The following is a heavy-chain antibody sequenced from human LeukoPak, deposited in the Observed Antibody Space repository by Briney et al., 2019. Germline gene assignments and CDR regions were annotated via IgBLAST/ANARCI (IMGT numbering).Heavy chain of an antibody. J-gene: IGHJ4*02. CDR3: ARVGGSSWYHKIDY. CDR1: GGSFSGYY. V-gene: IGHV4-31*11. D-gene: IGHD6-13*01. CDR2: IYYGGST. Sequence: SETLSLTCAVYGGSFSGYYWSWIRQHPGKGLEWIGYIYYGGSTYYNPSLKSRVTISVDTSKNQFSLKLSSVTAADTAVYYCARVGGSSWYHKIDYWGQGTLVTVSS.